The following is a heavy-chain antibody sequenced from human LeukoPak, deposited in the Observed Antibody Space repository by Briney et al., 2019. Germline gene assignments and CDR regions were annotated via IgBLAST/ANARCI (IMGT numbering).Heavy chain of an antibody. CDR2: IYYSGST. V-gene: IGHV4-39*07. D-gene: IGHD6-13*01. CDR1: GGSISSSSYY. Sequence: SETLSLTCTVSGGSISSSSYYWGWIRQPPGKGLEWIGSIYYSGSTYYNPSLKSRVTISVDTSKNQFSLKLSSVTAADTAVYYCARVPYSSSWYDYYYYYYMDVWGKGITVTVSS. J-gene: IGHJ6*03. CDR3: ARVPYSSSWYDYYYYYYMDV.